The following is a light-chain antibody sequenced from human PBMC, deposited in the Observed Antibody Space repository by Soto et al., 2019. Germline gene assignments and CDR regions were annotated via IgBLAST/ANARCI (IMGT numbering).Light chain of an antibody. CDR3: QQYDNIPLT. CDR1: QDISDY. V-gene: IGKV1-33*01. CDR2: YAS. Sequence: DFQMTQSPSCLSASVGDRVTITCQARQDISDYLNWYQQKPGAAPKLLIYYASNLQAGAPSRFSGSGSGTEFTFTISSLQPEDVATYYCQQYDNIPLTFGGGTKVDIK. J-gene: IGKJ4*01.